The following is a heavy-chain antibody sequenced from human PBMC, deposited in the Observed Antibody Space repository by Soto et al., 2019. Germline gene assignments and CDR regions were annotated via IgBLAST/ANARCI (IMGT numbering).Heavy chain of an antibody. CDR3: AKDQEYYGSGSYYPYYYYGMDV. CDR2: ISYDGSNK. D-gene: IGHD3-10*01. V-gene: IGHV3-30*18. CDR1: GFTFSSYG. J-gene: IGHJ6*02. Sequence: QVQLVESGGGVVQPGRSLRLSCAASGFTFSSYGMHWVRQAPDKGLEWVAVISYDGSNKYYADSVKGRFTISRDNSKNTLYLQMNSLRAEDTAVYYCAKDQEYYGSGSYYPYYYYGMDVWGQGTTVTVSS.